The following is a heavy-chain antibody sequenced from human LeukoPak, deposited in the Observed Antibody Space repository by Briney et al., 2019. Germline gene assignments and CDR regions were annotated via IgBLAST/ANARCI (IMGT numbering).Heavy chain of an antibody. D-gene: IGHD3-3*01. CDR2: IYYSGST. CDR3: ARRYDFWSGYPPPLDY. V-gene: IGHV4-39*01. CDR1: GGSISRSSYY. J-gene: IGHJ4*02. Sequence: SETLSLTCTVSGGSISRSSYYWGWIRQPPGKGLEWIGSIYYSGSTYYNPSLKSRVTISVDTSKNQFSLKLSSVTAADTAVYYCARRYDFWSGYPPPLDYWGQGTLVTVSS.